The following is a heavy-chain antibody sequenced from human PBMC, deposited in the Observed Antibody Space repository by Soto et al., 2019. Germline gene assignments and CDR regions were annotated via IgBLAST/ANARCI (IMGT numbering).Heavy chain of an antibody. CDR2: IYWDDDK. D-gene: IGHD3-22*01. CDR3: ALTQADYYDRRGDAFDI. Sequence: SGPTLVNPTQTLTLTCTFSGFSLSTSGVGVGWIRQPPGKALEWLAIIYWDDDKSYSPSLKSMLTITKDTSKNQVVLTMTNMDAVDTATDDCALTQADYYDRRGDAFDIWGQGTMVTVSS. CDR1: GFSLSTSGVG. V-gene: IGHV2-5*02. J-gene: IGHJ3*02.